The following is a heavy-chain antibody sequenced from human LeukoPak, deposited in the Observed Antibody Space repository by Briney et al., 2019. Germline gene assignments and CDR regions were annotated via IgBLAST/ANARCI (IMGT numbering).Heavy chain of an antibody. J-gene: IGHJ5*02. CDR3: ARGPILGDL. CDR1: GFTFSDPY. Sequence: GGSLRLSCEASGFTFSDPYMSWIRQAPGKGLECLSYISGSGTDINYADSVKGRFTISRDNAKNSVYLQMNSLRAEDTAVYSCARGPILGDLWGQGTLVIVSS. CDR2: ISGSGTDI. V-gene: IGHV3-11*06. D-gene: IGHD2-15*01.